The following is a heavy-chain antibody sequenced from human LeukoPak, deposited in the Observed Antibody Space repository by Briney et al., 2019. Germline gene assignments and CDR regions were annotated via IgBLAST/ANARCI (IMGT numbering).Heavy chain of an antibody. CDR1: GGSISSSSYY. D-gene: IGHD6-6*01. V-gene: IGHV4-39*01. CDR3: ARHSSSSPGAIDY. J-gene: IGHJ4*02. Sequence: SETLSLTCTVSGGSISSSSYYWGWIRQPPGKGLESIGYIYYSGTTYYNPSLKSRVTISVDTSKNQFSLKLSSVTAADTAVYYCARHSSSSPGAIDYWGQGTLVTVSS. CDR2: IYYSGTT.